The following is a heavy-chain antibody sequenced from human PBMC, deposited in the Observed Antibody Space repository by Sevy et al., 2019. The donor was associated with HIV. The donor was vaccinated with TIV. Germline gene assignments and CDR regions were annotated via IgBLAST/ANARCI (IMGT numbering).Heavy chain of an antibody. D-gene: IGHD2-21*02. J-gene: IGHJ4*02. CDR1: GFTFSSYS. V-gene: IGHV3-21*01. CDR2: ISSSSSYI. Sequence: GGSLRLSCAASGFTFSSYSMNWVRQAPGKGLEWVSSISSSSSYIYYADSVKGRFTISRDNAKNSLYLQMNSLRAEDTAVYYCAREIGLNCSGDCYNSGIDYWGQGTLVTVFS. CDR3: AREIGLNCSGDCYNSGIDY.